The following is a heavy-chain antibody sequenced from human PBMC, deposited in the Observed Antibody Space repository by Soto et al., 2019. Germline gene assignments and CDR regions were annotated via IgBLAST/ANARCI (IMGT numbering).Heavy chain of an antibody. CDR2: IYHSGST. CDR3: ARVWGRTFDY. J-gene: IGHJ4*02. V-gene: IGHV4-30-2*01. D-gene: IGHD7-27*01. Sequence: PSEILSLTCAVSGGSIISGGYSWSWIRQPPGKGLEWIGYIYHSGSTYYNPSLKSRVTISVDTSKNQFSLKLSSVTAADTAVYYCARVWGRTFDYWGQGTLVTVSS. CDR1: GGSIISGGYS.